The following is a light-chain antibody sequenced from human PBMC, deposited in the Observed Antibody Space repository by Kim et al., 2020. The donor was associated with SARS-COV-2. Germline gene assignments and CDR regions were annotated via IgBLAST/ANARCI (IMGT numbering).Light chain of an antibody. CDR3: CSYAGSNTWV. J-gene: IGLJ3*02. Sequence: QSALTQPASVSGSPGQSITISCTGTSSDVGSYNLVSWYEQHPGKAPKLMLYEVSKRPSGVSNRFSGSKSGNMASLTISGLEAEDEADYYCCSYAGSNTWVFGGGTQLTVL. V-gene: IGLV2-23*02. CDR2: EVS. CDR1: SSDVGSYNL.